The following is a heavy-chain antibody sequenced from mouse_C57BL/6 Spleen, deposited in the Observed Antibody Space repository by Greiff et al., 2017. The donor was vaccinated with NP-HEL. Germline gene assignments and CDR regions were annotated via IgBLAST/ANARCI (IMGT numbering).Heavy chain of an antibody. V-gene: IGHV1-4*01. J-gene: IGHJ2*01. CDR3: ARSGTGPFDY. Sequence: VQLQQSGAELARPGASVKMSCKASGYTFTSYTMHWVKQRPGQGLEWIGYINPSSGYTKYNQKFKDKATLTADKSSSTAYMQLSSLTSEDSAVYYCARSGTGPFDYWGQGTTLTVSS. CDR2: INPSSGYT. CDR1: GYTFTSYT. D-gene: IGHD4-1*01.